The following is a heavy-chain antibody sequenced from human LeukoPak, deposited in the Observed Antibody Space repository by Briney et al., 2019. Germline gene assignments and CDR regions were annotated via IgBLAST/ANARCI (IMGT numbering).Heavy chain of an antibody. D-gene: IGHD6-6*01. CDR3: AKTFSSSNDY. J-gene: IGHJ4*02. Sequence: PGGSLRLSCVVSGFTFDEYAMHWVRQAPGKGLEWVSGITWNSGRMDYAHSVKGRFTISRDNAKNSLYLQMNSLRAEDTALYYCAKTFSSSNDYWGQGTLVTVSS. V-gene: IGHV3-9*01. CDR2: ITWNSGRM. CDR1: GFTFDEYA.